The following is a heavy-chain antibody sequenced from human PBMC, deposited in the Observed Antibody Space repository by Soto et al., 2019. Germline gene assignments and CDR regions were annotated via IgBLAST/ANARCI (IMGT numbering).Heavy chain of an antibody. D-gene: IGHD1-26*01. CDR1: GFSFSSYA. CDR2: LSSSGADA. Sequence: EVQLLESGGGLVQPGGSLRLSCAAAGFSFSSYAMTWVRQAPGKGLDWVSGLSSSGADAVYADSVKGRFTISRDNSKDTLYLQMNTLRDEDTAVYYCARGGAMGVDYWGQGTLVTVSS. V-gene: IGHV3-23*01. CDR3: ARGGAMGVDY. J-gene: IGHJ4*02.